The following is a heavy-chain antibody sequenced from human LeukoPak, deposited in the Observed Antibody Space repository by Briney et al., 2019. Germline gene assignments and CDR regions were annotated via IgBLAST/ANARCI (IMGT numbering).Heavy chain of an antibody. CDR1: GGSISSGGYS. D-gene: IGHD2-2*01. CDR3: ASSGDCSSTSCYEFGY. CDR2: IYHSGST. V-gene: IGHV4-30-2*01. Sequence: SQTLSLTCAVSGGSISSGGYSWSWIRQPPGKGLEWIGYIYHSGSTYYNPSLKSRVTISVDRSKSQFSLKLSSVTAADTAVYYCASSGDCSSTSCYEFGYWGQGTLVTVSS. J-gene: IGHJ4*02.